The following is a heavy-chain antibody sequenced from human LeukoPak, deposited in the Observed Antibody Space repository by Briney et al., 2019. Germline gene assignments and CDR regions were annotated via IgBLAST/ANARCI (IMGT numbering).Heavy chain of an antibody. J-gene: IGHJ4*02. CDR2: IKPDGTTK. CDR1: GGSISSSNW. D-gene: IGHD6-13*01. V-gene: IGHV3-7*03. CDR3: ARSIPYGTTWYGRSDY. Sequence: PSGTLSLTCAVSGGSISSSNWWSWVRQPPGKGLEWVANIKPDGTTKFYVDSVKGRFTISRDNALNSLYLQMNSLRAEDTAIYYCARSIPYGTTWYGRSDYWGQGTLVTVSS.